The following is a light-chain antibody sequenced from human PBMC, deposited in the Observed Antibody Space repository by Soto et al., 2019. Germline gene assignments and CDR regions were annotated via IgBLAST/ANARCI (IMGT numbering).Light chain of an antibody. CDR2: GAS. CDR3: PQYGSTPFT. Sequence: EIVLTQSPGTLSLSPGDRATLSCRASQSVSTNYLAWYQQKLGQAPRLLIYGASSRATGIPDRFSGNGYGTDFTLTISRLEPEDFAVYYCPQYGSTPFTFGPGTKVDIK. J-gene: IGKJ3*01. CDR1: QSVSTNY. V-gene: IGKV3-20*01.